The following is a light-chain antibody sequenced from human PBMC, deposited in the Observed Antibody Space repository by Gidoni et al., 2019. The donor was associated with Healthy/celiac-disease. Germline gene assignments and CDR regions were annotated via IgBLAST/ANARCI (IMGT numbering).Light chain of an antibody. V-gene: IGLV2-14*01. Sequence: QSALTQPASVSGSPGPSITISCTGTSSDVGGYNYVSWYQQHPGKAPKLMIYEVSNRPSGVSNRFSGSKSGNTASLTISGLQAEDEADYDCSSDTSSSTLYVFGTGTKVTVL. CDR3: SSDTSSSTLYV. CDR2: EVS. J-gene: IGLJ1*01. CDR1: SSDVGGYNY.